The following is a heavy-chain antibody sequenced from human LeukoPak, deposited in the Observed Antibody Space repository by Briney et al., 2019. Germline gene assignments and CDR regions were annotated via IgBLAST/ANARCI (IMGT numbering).Heavy chain of an antibody. CDR3: ARGIIGYSHGLYYFDY. J-gene: IGHJ4*02. Sequence: SETLSLTCTVSGGSISSYYWSWIRQPPGKGLEWVGYIYYSGTTNYNPSLKSRLTISVDTSKNQFSLKVSSVTAADTAVYYCARGIIGYSHGLYYFDYWGRGTLVTVAS. CDR1: GGSISSYY. CDR2: IYYSGTT. D-gene: IGHD5-18*01. V-gene: IGHV4-59*01.